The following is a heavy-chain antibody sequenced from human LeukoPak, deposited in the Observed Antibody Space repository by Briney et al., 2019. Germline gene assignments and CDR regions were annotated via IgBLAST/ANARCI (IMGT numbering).Heavy chain of an antibody. CDR2: INTDTRGT. J-gene: IGHJ4*02. CDR3: ARAGAYHFDN. Sequence: GGSLRLSCAASGFTFSSYSMNWVRQAPGKGLVWVSIINTDTRGTYYADSVKGRFTISRDNAKNTLYLQMNSLRAEDTAVYYCARAGAYHFDNWGQGTLVTVSS. V-gene: IGHV3-74*01. D-gene: IGHD3-16*01. CDR1: GFTFSSYS.